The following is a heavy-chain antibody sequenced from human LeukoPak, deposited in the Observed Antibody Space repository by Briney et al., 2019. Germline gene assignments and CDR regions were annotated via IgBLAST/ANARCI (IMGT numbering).Heavy chain of an antibody. CDR1: GFTFSSYA. Sequence: GSLRLSCAASGFTFSSYAMSWVRQAPGKGLEWASAISGSGGSTYYADSVKGRFTISRDNSKNTLYLQMNSLRAEDTAVYYCAKGFTSVVVTASFDYWGQGTLVTVSS. J-gene: IGHJ4*02. CDR3: AKGFTSVVVTASFDY. V-gene: IGHV3-23*01. D-gene: IGHD2-21*02. CDR2: ISGSGGST.